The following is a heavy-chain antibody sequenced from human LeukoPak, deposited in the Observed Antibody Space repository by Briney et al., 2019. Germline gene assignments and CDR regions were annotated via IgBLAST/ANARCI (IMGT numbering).Heavy chain of an antibody. CDR2: ISGSGGST. CDR1: GFTFSSYS. J-gene: IGHJ4*02. D-gene: IGHD3-16*02. Sequence: GGSLRLSCAASGFTFSSYSMQWVRQAPGKGLEWVSAISGSGGSTYYADSVKGRFTISRDNSKNTLYLQMNSLRAEDTAVYYCASLPKYVWGSYRDYWGQGTLVTVSS. V-gene: IGHV3-23*01. CDR3: ASLPKYVWGSYRDY.